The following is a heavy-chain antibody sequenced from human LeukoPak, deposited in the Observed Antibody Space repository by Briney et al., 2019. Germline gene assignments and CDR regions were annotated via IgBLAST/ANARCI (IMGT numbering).Heavy chain of an antibody. V-gene: IGHV3-9*01. Sequence: GWSLRLSCAASGFTFADYAMHWVRQTPGKGLEWVSGISWNSGVIAYADSVKGRFTISRDNAKHSLYLQMSSLRAEDTALYYCAKGGGNISNGSAYYANWGQGTLVTVSS. CDR1: GFTFADYA. CDR2: ISWNSGVI. D-gene: IGHD3-22*01. CDR3: AKGGGNISNGSAYYAN. J-gene: IGHJ4*02.